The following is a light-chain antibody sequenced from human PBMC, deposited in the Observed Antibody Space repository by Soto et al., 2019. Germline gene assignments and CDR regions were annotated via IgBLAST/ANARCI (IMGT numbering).Light chain of an antibody. CDR2: DNN. J-gene: IGLJ3*02. Sequence: QSVLTQPPSVSAAPGQKVTISCSGGTSNIGNNFVSWYQQLPGTAPNLLIYDNNKRPSGIPDRFSGSKSGTSATLGITGLQTGDEADYYCGTWDSTLSAVVFGGGTKLTVL. CDR3: GTWDSTLSAVV. CDR1: TSNIGNNF. V-gene: IGLV1-51*01.